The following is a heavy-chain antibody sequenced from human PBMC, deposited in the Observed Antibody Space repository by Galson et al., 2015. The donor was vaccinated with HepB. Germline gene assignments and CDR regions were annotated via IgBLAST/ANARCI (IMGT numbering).Heavy chain of an antibody. V-gene: IGHV3-48*01. Sequence: SLRPSCAASGFRLTDHAMNWVRRAPGKGLEWAAYISSDSTTIHYADSVKGRFTISRDNGKNSVFLQMNSLRGDDTAGYYCVRDRGSGFGGNDVPSFDYWGRGSLVTVSP. D-gene: IGHD5-12*01. CDR1: GFRLTDHA. J-gene: IGHJ4*02. CDR2: ISSDSTTI. CDR3: VRDRGSGFGGNDVPSFDY.